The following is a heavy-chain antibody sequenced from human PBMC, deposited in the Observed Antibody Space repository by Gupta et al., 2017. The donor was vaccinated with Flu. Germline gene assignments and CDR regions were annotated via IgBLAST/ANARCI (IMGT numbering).Heavy chain of an antibody. Sequence: QVQLVESGGGVVQPGRSLRLSCAVSGFTFSNYGMHWGRQAPGKGLEWVALISYDGSNRYYADSVKGRFTISRDNSKNTLYLQMNSLRAEDTAVYYCAKVGDYGSGSSIFDYWGQGTLVAVSS. V-gene: IGHV3-30*18. J-gene: IGHJ4*02. CDR1: GFTFSNYG. D-gene: IGHD3-10*01. CDR2: ISYDGSNR. CDR3: AKVGDYGSGSSIFDY.